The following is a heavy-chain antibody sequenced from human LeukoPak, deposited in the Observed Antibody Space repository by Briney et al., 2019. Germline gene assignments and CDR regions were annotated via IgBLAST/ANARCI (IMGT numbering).Heavy chain of an antibody. J-gene: IGHJ2*01. D-gene: IGHD2-21*02. CDR2: IYSGGST. CDR1: GFTVSSNY. CDR3: ARDGPLRGDLDFDL. Sequence: GGSLRLSCAASGFTVSSNYMSWVRQAPGKGLEWVSVIYSGGSTYYADSVKGRFTISRDNSKNTLYLQMNRLRAEDTAVYYCARDGPLRGDLDFDLWGRGTLVSVSS. V-gene: IGHV3-53*01.